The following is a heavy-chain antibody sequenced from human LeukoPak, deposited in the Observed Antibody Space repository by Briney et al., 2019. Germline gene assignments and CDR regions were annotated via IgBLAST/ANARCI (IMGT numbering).Heavy chain of an antibody. CDR3: TRDTGTTGEVKFDP. Sequence: SETLSLTCTVSGNSFGDYYWSWIRQPAGKGLDWIGRIYTSGSTTYDPSLMSRVTMSVDTSKSHFSLNLMSVTAADTAVYYCTRDTGTTGEVKFDPWGQGTLVTVSS. V-gene: IGHV4-4*07. CDR2: IYTSGST. D-gene: IGHD4-17*01. J-gene: IGHJ5*02. CDR1: GNSFGDYY.